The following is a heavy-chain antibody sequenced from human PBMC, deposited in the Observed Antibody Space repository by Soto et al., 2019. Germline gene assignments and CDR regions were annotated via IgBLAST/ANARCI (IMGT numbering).Heavy chain of an antibody. V-gene: IGHV3-23*01. CDR3: AKGSEYYDFWSGLGLPTSFFDY. D-gene: IGHD3-3*01. Sequence: EVQLLESGGGLVQPGGSLRLSCAASGFTFSSYAMSWVRQAPGKGLEWVSAISGSGGSTYYADSVKGRFTISRDNSKNTLYMQMNSLGAEDTAVYYCAKGSEYYDFWSGLGLPTSFFDYWGQGTLVTVSS. CDR2: ISGSGGST. CDR1: GFTFSSYA. J-gene: IGHJ4*02.